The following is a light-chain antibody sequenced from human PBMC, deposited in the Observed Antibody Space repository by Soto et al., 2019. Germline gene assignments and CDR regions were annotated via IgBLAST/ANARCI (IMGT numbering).Light chain of an antibody. J-gene: IGKJ5*01. CDR1: QSLLQSNGYNP. Sequence: DIVMTQSPLSLPVTPGEPASISCRSSQSLLQSNGYNPLDWYLQKPGQAPQLLLYLDSNRAHRVHDRFSSSGSGTDFTLKISRVEAEDVGVYHCLQTLEPPFTFGQETQLETK. CDR2: LDS. V-gene: IGKV2-28*01. CDR3: LQTLEPPFT.